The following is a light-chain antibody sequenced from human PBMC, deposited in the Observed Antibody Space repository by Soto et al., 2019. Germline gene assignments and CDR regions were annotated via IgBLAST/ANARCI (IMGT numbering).Light chain of an antibody. J-gene: IGKJ1*01. CDR1: QSISSW. V-gene: IGKV1-5*03. CDR2: AAS. Sequence: GDRVTITCRASQSISSWLAWYQQKPGKAPKLLIYAASTLESGVPSRFSGSGSGTEFTLTISSLQPDDFATYYCQHHNDFTWTFGQGTKVDIK. CDR3: QHHNDFTWT.